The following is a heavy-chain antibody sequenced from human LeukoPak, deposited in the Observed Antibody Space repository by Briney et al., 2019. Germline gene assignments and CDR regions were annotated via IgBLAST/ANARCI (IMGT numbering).Heavy chain of an antibody. CDR1: GFTFSTYS. CDR2: ISGSGGST. V-gene: IGHV3-23*01. Sequence: GGSLRLSCAASGFTFSTYSMNWVRQAPGKGLEWVSAISGSGGSTYYADSVKGRFTISRDNSKNTLYLQMNSLRAEDTAVYYCAKDPGDIVVVVAATYFDYWGQGTLVTVSS. D-gene: IGHD2-15*01. CDR3: AKDPGDIVVVVAATYFDY. J-gene: IGHJ4*02.